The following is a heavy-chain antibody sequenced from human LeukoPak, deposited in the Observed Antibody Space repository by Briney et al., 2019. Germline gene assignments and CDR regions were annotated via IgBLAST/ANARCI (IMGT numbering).Heavy chain of an antibody. V-gene: IGHV3-23*01. J-gene: IGHJ4*02. Sequence: GGSLRLSCAASGSTFSSHGMSWVRQAPGKGLEWVSGISGSGDYVYYADSVKGRFTISRDNSKNTLYLQMNILRAEDTAVYYCAKSSGYYLTMYHFDFWGQGTLVTVSS. D-gene: IGHD3-22*01. CDR3: AKSSGYYLTMYHFDF. CDR2: ISGSGDYV. CDR1: GSTFSSHG.